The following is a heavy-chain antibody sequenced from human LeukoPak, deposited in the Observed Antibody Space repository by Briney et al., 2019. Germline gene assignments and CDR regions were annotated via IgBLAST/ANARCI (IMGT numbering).Heavy chain of an antibody. J-gene: IGHJ4*02. D-gene: IGHD1-26*01. CDR1: GFTFGPYT. CDR2: ISSSSDTI. CDR3: ASGMRVGPNI. V-gene: IGHV3-48*04. Sequence: XGSLXXSCTASGFTFGPYTMNWVRQAPGKGVEWVSYISSSSDTIYYADSVKGRFTISRDNAKNSLYLQMNSLRAEDTAVYYCASGMRVGPNIWGQGTLVTVSS.